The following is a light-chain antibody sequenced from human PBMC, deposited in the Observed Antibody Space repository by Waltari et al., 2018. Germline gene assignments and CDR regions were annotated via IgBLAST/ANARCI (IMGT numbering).Light chain of an antibody. CDR2: SNN. J-gene: IGLJ2*01. CDR1: SSNLGSNT. Sequence: QSVLTQPPSASGTPGQRVTISCSGSSSNLGSNTVNWYQQLPGTAPKLLIYSNNRRPSGVPGRFSCAKSGTSASLAVSGLRSEDGADYYCAAWDDSPKSGGVGGGTKLTVL. V-gene: IGLV1-44*01. CDR3: AAWDDSPKSGG.